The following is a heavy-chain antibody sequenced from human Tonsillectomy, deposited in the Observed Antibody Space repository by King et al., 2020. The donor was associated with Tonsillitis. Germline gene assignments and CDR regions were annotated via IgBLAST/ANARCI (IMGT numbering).Heavy chain of an antibody. Sequence: QVQLQESGPGLVMPSENLSLTCTVSGASINNYYWSWIRQSPGKGLEWIGYIYFTGNTNYNPSLRSRVTISIDTSKTRFSLKINSVTAEDTAVYYCARGPTYGDYNDWGQGPLVTVSS. CDR2: IYFTGNT. CDR1: GASINNYY. CDR3: ARGPTYGDYND. V-gene: IGHV4-59*01. D-gene: IGHD4-17*01. J-gene: IGHJ4*02.